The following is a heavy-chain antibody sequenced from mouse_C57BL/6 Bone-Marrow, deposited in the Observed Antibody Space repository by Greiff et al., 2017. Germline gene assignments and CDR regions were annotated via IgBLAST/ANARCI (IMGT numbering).Heavy chain of an antibody. V-gene: IGHV1-64*01. J-gene: IGHJ2*01. D-gene: IGHD1-1*01. Sequence: QVQLQQPGAELVKPGASVKLSCKASGYTFTSYWMHWVKQRPGQGLEWIGMIHPNSGSTNYNEKFKSKATLTVDKSSSTAYMQLSSLTSEDSAVYYCAPIYYYGSSLFDYWGQGTTLTVSS. CDR1: GYTFTSYW. CDR2: IHPNSGST. CDR3: APIYYYGSSLFDY.